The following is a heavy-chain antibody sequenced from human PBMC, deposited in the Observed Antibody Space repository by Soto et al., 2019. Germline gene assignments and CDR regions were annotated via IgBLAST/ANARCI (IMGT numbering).Heavy chain of an antibody. V-gene: IGHV1-18*01. D-gene: IGHD1-26*01. Sequence: ASVKVSCETSGYGFTSYGISWVRQAPGQGLEWMGWISTDKGKTNYAQKFQGRVTMTTDTSTSTAYMELRSLRSDDTAVYYCATQEVGGTYVYTFDPWGQGTLVTVSS. CDR1: GYGFTSYG. CDR2: ISTDKGKT. J-gene: IGHJ5*02. CDR3: ATQEVGGTYVYTFDP.